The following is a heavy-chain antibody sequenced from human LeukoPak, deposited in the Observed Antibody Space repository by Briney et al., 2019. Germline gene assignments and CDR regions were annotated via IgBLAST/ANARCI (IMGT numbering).Heavy chain of an antibody. CDR3: ARGIPIAVAGPYWGDWFDP. V-gene: IGHV4-38-2*02. D-gene: IGHD6-19*01. CDR1: GYSISSGYY. J-gene: IGHJ5*02. CDR2: INHSGST. Sequence: PSETLSLTCTVSGYSISSGYYWSWIRQPPGKGLEWIGEINHSGSTNYNPSLKSRVTISVDTSKNQFSLKLSSVTAADTAVYYCARGIPIAVAGPYWGDWFDPWGQGTLVTVSS.